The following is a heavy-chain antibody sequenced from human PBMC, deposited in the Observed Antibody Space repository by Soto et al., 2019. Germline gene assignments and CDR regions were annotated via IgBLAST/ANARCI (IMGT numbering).Heavy chain of an antibody. J-gene: IGHJ3*02. V-gene: IGHV4-31*03. Sequence: QVQLQESGPGLVKPSQTLSLTCTVSGGSITSDTNYWSWVRQFPGMGLEWIAYISYSGRTYYNPPRMSRVTISMDKSKNQFFLKLSSVTAADTAVYYCARDHEYDAFDIWGQGTMVTVSA. CDR3: ARDHEYDAFDI. CDR2: ISYSGRT. CDR1: GGSITSDTNY.